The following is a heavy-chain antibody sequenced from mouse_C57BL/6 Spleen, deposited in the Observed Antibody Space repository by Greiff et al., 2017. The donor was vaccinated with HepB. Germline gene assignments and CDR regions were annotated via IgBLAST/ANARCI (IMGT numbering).Heavy chain of an antibody. D-gene: IGHD2-3*01. CDR2: IYPGSGNT. CDR3: ARSRDGYLDY. CDR1: GYTFTDYY. J-gene: IGHJ2*01. Sequence: QVQLQQSGAELVRPGASVKLSCKASGYTFTDYYINWVKQRPGQGLEWIARIYPGSGNTYYNEKFKGKATLTAEKSSSTAYMQLSSLTSEDSAVYFCARSRDGYLDYWGQGTTLTVSS. V-gene: IGHV1-76*01.